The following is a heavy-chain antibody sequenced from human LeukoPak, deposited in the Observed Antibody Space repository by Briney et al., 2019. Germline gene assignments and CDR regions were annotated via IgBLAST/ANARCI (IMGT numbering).Heavy chain of an antibody. V-gene: IGHV3-30*02. Sequence: GGSLRLYCAASGFTFSSYGMHWLRQAPGKGLEWVAFIRYDGSNKYYADSVKGRFTISRDNSKNTLYLQMNSLRAEDTAVYYCAKDTTPPKAGFDPWGQGTLVTVSS. J-gene: IGHJ5*02. CDR3: AKDTTPPKAGFDP. D-gene: IGHD1-14*01. CDR1: GFTFSSYG. CDR2: IRYDGSNK.